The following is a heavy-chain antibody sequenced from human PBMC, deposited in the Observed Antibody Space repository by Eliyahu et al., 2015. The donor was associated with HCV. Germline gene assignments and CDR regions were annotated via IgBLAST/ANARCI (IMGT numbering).Heavy chain of an antibody. CDR1: GFPFDDXX. D-gene: IGHD3-22*01. Sequence: EVQLVESGGGLVQPGXSLRLSCAASGFPFDDXXMHWVRQAPGKGLEWVSGISWNSGSIGYADSVKGRFTISRDNAKNSLYLQMNSLRAEDTALYYCAKGSYYYDSSGTLDAFDIWGQGTMVTVSS. V-gene: IGHV3-9*01. J-gene: IGHJ3*02. CDR2: ISWNSGSI. CDR3: AKGSYYYDSSGTLDAFDI.